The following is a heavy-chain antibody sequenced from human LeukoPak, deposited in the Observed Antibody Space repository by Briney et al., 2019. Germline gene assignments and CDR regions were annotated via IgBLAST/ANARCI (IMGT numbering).Heavy chain of an antibody. CDR2: ISSRSSFI. CDR1: GFTFTSYN. D-gene: IGHD4-17*01. CDR3: ARNDYGDWFDP. Sequence: PGGSLRLSCAASGFTFTSYNMNWVRQAPGKGLKWVSSISSRSSFIYYADSVKGRFTISRDNAKHSLYLQMSSLRAEDTAVYYCARNDYGDWFDPWGQGTLVTVSS. V-gene: IGHV3-21*06. J-gene: IGHJ5*02.